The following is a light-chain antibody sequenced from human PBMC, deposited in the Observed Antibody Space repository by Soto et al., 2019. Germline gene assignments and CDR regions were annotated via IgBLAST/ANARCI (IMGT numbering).Light chain of an antibody. CDR2: EVT. J-gene: IGLJ2*01. Sequence: QSVLTQPASVSGSPGQSITISCTGTSSDVGGYNFVSWYQQYPGKAPKLIIYEVTDRPSGVSNRFSGSKSGSTASLTISGPQAEDEADYYCSSYTRRNTLAFGGGTKLTVL. V-gene: IGLV2-14*01. CDR1: SSDVGGYNF. CDR3: SSYTRRNTLA.